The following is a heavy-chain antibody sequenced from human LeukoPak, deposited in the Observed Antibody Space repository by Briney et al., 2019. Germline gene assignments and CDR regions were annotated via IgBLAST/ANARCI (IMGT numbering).Heavy chain of an antibody. CDR2: ISGSGGST. CDR3: ARGGHSSSWFFDY. Sequence: GGSLRLSCAASGFTFSSYAMSWVRQAPGKGLEWVSAISGSGGSTYYADSVKGRFTISRDNSKNTLYLQMNSLRAEDTAVYYCARGGHSSSWFFDYWGQGTLVTVSS. V-gene: IGHV3-23*01. D-gene: IGHD6-13*01. CDR1: GFTFSSYA. J-gene: IGHJ4*02.